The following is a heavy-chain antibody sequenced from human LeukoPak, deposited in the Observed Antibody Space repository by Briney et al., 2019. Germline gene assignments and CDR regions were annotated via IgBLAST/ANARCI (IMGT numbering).Heavy chain of an antibody. V-gene: IGHV1-8*01. CDR1: GYTFTSYD. CDR3: ARGLAVAGNDAFDI. Sequence: GASVKVSCKASGYTFTSYDINWVRQATGQGLEWMGWMNPNSGNTGYAQKFQGRVTMTRNTSISTAYMELSSLGSEDTAVYYCARGLAVAGNDAFDIWGQGTMVTVSS. J-gene: IGHJ3*02. D-gene: IGHD6-19*01. CDR2: MNPNSGNT.